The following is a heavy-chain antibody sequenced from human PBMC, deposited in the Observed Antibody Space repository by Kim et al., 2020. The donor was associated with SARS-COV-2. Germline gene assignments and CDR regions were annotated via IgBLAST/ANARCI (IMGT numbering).Heavy chain of an antibody. Sequence: GGSLRLSCAASGFTFTIAWMSWVHQAPGKGLEWVGRIKSKKDGGTTEYAAPVKGRFTISRDDSRSMVYLQMNSLKTEDTAVYYCTTKFWGSFPDAFDIWGQGTVVTVSS. CDR2: IKSKKDGGTT. J-gene: IGHJ3*02. CDR3: TTKFWGSFPDAFDI. D-gene: IGHD3-16*01. V-gene: IGHV3-15*01. CDR1: GFTFTIAW.